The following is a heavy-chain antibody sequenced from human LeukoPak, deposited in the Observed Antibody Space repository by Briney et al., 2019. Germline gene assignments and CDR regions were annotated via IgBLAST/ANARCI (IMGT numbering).Heavy chain of an antibody. V-gene: IGHV1-18*01. D-gene: IGHD3-3*01. CDR2: ISAYNGNT. Sequence: ASVKVSGKASGYTFTSYGISWVRQAPGQGLEWMGWISAYNGNTNYAQKLQGRVTMTTDTSTSTAYMELRSLRSDDTAVYYCARSSITIFGVVTNFDYWGQGTLVTVSS. J-gene: IGHJ4*02. CDR3: ARSSITIFGVVTNFDY. CDR1: GYTFTSYG.